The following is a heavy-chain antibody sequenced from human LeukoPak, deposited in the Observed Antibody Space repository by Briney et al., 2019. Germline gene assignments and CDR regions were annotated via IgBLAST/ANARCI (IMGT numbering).Heavy chain of an antibody. CDR2: ITWDGDST. CDR1: GFTFYDYT. V-gene: IGHV3-43*01. D-gene: IGHD6-13*01. Sequence: GSLSLSCAASGFTFYDYTMHWVRPAPGKGLEWVSLITWDGDSTYYADSVKGRFTISRDNSKNSLYLQMNSLRTEDTALYYCAKVYSSSWNELHYWGQGTLVTVSS. CDR3: AKVYSSSWNELHY. J-gene: IGHJ4*02.